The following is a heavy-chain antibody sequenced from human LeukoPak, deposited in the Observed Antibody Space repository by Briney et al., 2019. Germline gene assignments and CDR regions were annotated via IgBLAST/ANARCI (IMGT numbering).Heavy chain of an antibody. CDR3: ARAPDSDSGYDYFDY. CDR1: GYTFTNYW. D-gene: IGHD5-12*01. V-gene: IGHV5-51*01. CDR2: IYPGNSDT. J-gene: IGHJ4*02. Sequence: GESLKISCKGSGYTFTNYWIGWVRQMPGKGLEWMGIIYPGNSDTRYSPSFQDRVTISADKSINTAYLQWSSLKASDTAMYYCARAPDSDSGYDYFDYWGQGPLVTVSS.